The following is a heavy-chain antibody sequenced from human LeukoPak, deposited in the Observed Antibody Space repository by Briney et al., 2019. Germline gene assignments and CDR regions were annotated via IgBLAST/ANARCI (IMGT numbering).Heavy chain of an antibody. Sequence: GASVKVSCKASGYTFTGYYMHWVRQAPGQGLEWIGWINPNSGGTNYAQKFQGRVTMTRDTSISTAYMELSRLRSDDTAVYYCARDGGYSYGYYYYMDVWGKGTTVTVSS. CDR1: GYTFTGYY. D-gene: IGHD5-18*01. V-gene: IGHV1-2*02. CDR3: ARDGGYSYGYYYYMDV. CDR2: INPNSGGT. J-gene: IGHJ6*03.